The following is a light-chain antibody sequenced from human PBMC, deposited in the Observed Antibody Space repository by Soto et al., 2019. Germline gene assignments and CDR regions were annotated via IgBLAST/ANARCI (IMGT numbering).Light chain of an antibody. J-gene: IGKJ3*01. V-gene: IGKV2-28*01. CDR3: MQALQIPVT. CDR1: QSPLHNNGYNY. CDR2: LGS. Sequence: DIVMTQSPLSLPVTPGEPASISCRSSQSPLHNNGYNYLDWYLQKPGQSPQLLIYLGSNRASGVPDRFSGSGSGTDFTLKISRVEAEDVGVYYCMQALQIPVTFGPGTKVDIK.